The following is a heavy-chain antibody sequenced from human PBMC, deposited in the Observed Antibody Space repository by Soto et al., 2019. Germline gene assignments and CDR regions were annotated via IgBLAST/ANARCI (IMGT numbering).Heavy chain of an antibody. CDR1: GGSISSYY. CDR3: ARTLGRVTFDY. J-gene: IGHJ4*02. V-gene: IGHV4-59*01. CDR2: IYYNGGT. D-gene: IGHD4-4*01. Sequence: SETLSLTCTVSGGSISSYYWSWIRQPPGKGLEWIGYIYYNGGTNYSPSLETRVTISVDTSKNQFSLKLNSVTAADTAVYYCARTLGRVTFDYWGQGTLVTVSS.